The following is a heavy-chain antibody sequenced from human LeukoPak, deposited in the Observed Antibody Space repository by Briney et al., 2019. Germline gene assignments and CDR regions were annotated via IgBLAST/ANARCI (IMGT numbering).Heavy chain of an antibody. CDR2: INPSGGNT. CDR3: ARGRIVGATILLYYYYMDV. Sequence: GASVKVSCKASGYTFTSYYMHWVRQAPGRGLEWMGIINPSGGNTSYAQKFQGRVTMTRDTSISTAYMELSRLRSDDTAVYYCARGRIVGATILLYYYYMDVWGKGTTVTVSS. J-gene: IGHJ6*03. V-gene: IGHV1-46*01. CDR1: GYTFTSYY. D-gene: IGHD1-26*01.